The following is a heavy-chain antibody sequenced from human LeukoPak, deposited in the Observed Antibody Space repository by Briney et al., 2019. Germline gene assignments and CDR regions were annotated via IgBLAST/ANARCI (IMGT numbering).Heavy chain of an antibody. CDR2: ISGDGGST. CDR3: AKDLEGDSSGYYLFDY. D-gene: IGHD3-22*01. CDR1: GFTFDDYA. V-gene: IGHV3-43*02. J-gene: IGHJ4*02. Sequence: GGSLRLSCGVSGFTFDDYAMHWVRQAPGKGLEWVSLISGDGGSTYYADFVKGRFTISRENSKNSLYLQMNRLRTEDTALYYCAKDLEGDSSGYYLFDYWGQGTLVTVSS.